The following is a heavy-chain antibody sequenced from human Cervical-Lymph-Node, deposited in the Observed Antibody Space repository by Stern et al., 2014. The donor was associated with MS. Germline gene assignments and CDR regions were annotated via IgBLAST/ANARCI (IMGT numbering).Heavy chain of an antibody. CDR1: GGSISSGGYY. D-gene: IGHD6-13*01. V-gene: IGHV4-31*03. J-gene: IGHJ5*02. Sequence: VQLVESGPGLVQPSQTLSLTCTVSGGSISSGGYYSSWIRPHPGKGLEWIGYIYYSGSNFYNPSLKRRVTISVDTSKNQFSLKLSSVTAADTAVYYCARTYSSSWNWFDPWGQGTLVTVSS. CDR3: ARTYSSSWNWFDP. CDR2: IYYSGSN.